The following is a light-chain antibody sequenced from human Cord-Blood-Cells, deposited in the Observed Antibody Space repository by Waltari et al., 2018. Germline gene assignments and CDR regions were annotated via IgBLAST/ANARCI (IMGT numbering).Light chain of an antibody. CDR1: SSNIGNNA. CDR3: AAWDDSLNGWV. J-gene: IGLJ3*02. V-gene: IGLV1-36*01. Sequence: QSVLTQPPSVSEAPRQRVTISCSGSSSNIGNNAVNWYQQLPGKAPKLLIYYDDLLASGAADRFSGSKSGTSASRAVSGRQSEDDADYYCAAWDDSLNGWVFGGGTKLTVL. CDR2: YDD.